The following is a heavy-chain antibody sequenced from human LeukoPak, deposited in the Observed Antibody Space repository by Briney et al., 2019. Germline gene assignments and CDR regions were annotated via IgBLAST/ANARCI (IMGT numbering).Heavy chain of an antibody. CDR3: ARENFEF. CDR1: RFTFSSYE. V-gene: IGHV3-7*04. CDR2: VNKDGSAK. Sequence: GGSLRLSCAASRFTFSSYEMNWVRQAPGKGLEWVANVNKDGSAKYYVDSVKGRFTISRDNAKNSLYLQMDSLRAEDTAVYYCARENFEFWGQGTLVTVSS. J-gene: IGHJ4*02.